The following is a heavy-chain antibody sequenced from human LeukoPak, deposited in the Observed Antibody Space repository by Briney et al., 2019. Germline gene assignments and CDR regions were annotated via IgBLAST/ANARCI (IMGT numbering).Heavy chain of an antibody. CDR2: IYSGGST. D-gene: IGHD5-12*01. Sequence: GGSLRLSCAASGFTVSSNYMSWVRQAPGKGLEWVSVIYSGGSTYYADSVKGRFTISRDNSKNTLYLQMNNLGAEDTAVYYCARVRSTYSGYDLGDYYFDYWGQGTLVTVSS. V-gene: IGHV3-53*01. CDR1: GFTVSSNY. CDR3: ARVRSTYSGYDLGDYYFDY. J-gene: IGHJ4*02.